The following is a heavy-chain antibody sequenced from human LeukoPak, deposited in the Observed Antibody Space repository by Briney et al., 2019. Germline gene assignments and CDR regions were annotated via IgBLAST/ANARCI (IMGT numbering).Heavy chain of an antibody. Sequence: ASVKVSCKVSGYTLTELSMHWERQAPGKGIEWMGGFDPEDGETIYAQKFQGRVTMTEDTSTDTAYMELSSLRSEDTAVYYCATDHGQQLVQSGAFDIWGQGTMVTVSS. J-gene: IGHJ3*02. D-gene: IGHD6-13*01. CDR1: GYTLTELS. V-gene: IGHV1-24*01. CDR2: FDPEDGET. CDR3: ATDHGQQLVQSGAFDI.